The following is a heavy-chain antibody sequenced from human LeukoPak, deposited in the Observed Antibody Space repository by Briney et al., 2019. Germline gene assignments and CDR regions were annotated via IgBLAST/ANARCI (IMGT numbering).Heavy chain of an antibody. V-gene: IGHV3-11*01. CDR3: ARLSGTYSRGADH. CDR2: ISGSGYAI. D-gene: IGHD1-26*01. J-gene: IGHJ4*02. CDR1: GFTFSDFH. Sequence: PGGSLRLSCTASGFTFSDFHMSWIRQAPGKGLEWVSHISGSGYAIHHPASVKGRFTISRDNAKNSLYLQRNSLRVEDSAVYYCARLSGTYSRGADHWGQGTLVTVSS.